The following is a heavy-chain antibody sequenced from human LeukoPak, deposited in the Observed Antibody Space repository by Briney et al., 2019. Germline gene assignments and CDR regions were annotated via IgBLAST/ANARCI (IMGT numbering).Heavy chain of an antibody. V-gene: IGHV3-23*01. CDR1: GFTFSSYA. CDR2: ISGSGGST. Sequence: GGSLRLSCAASGFTFSSYAMSWVRQAPGKGLEWVSAISGSGGSTYYADSVKGRFTISRDNSKNTLYLQMNSLRAEDTAVYYCAGLSPTDVYGDHGDLDYWGQGTLVTVSS. J-gene: IGHJ4*02. D-gene: IGHD4-17*01. CDR3: AGLSPTDVYGDHGDLDY.